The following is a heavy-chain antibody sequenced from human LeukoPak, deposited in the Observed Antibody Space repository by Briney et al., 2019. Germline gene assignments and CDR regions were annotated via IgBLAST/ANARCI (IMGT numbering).Heavy chain of an antibody. V-gene: IGHV1-18*01. CDR2: ISAYNGNT. J-gene: IGHJ5*02. CDR1: GYTFTSYG. Sequence: GASVRVSCKASGYTFTSYGISWVRQAPGQGLEWMGWISAYNGNTNYAQKLQGRVTMTTDTSTSTAYMELSRLRSDDTAVYYCARDPGYNWFDPWGQGTLVTVSS. CDR3: ARDPGYNWFDP.